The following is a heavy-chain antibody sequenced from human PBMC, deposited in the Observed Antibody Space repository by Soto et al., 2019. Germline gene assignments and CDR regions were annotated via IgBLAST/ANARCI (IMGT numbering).Heavy chain of an antibody. J-gene: IGHJ4*02. CDR1: GFTFSSYA. V-gene: IGHV3-30-3*01. D-gene: IGHD3-22*01. Sequence: QVQLVESGGGVVQPGRSLRLSCAASGFTFSSYAMHWVRQAPGKGLEWVAVISYDGSNKYYADSVKGRFTISRDNSKNTLYLQMNSLRAEETAVYYCARDSGYYYDSSGYSAAEVDYWGQGTLVTVSS. CDR3: ARDSGYYYDSSGYSAAEVDY. CDR2: ISYDGSNK.